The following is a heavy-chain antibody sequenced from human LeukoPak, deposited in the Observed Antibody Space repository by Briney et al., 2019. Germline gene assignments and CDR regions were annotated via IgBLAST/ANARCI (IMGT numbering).Heavy chain of an antibody. CDR3: ATSDDSSGSD. J-gene: IGHJ4*02. V-gene: IGHV3-7*01. D-gene: IGHD3-22*01. Sequence: PGGSLRPSCAASGFTFSGYWMSWVRQAPGMGLEWVANINLDGSVKHYVDSAKGRFTISRDNAKNSLYLQMNSLRAEDTALYYCATSDDSSGSDWGQGTLVTVSS. CDR1: GFTFSGYW. CDR2: INLDGSVK.